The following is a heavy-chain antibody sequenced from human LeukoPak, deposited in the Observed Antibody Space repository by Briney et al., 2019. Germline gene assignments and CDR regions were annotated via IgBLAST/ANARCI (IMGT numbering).Heavy chain of an antibody. CDR2: ISFSGTNT. Sequence: PGGSLRLSCAASGFTFSSYAMSWVHQAPGKGLEWVSAISFSGTNTYYADSVKGRFAISRDNSKNTLYLEMNTLRGEDTAVYFCAKGIGTTSFGVATLDSWGQGTLVTVS. J-gene: IGHJ4*02. CDR1: GFTFSSYA. CDR3: AKGIGTTSFGVATLDS. V-gene: IGHV3-23*01. D-gene: IGHD3-3*01.